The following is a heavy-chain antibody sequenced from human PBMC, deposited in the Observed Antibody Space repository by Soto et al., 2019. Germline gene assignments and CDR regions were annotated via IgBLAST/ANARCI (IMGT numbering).Heavy chain of an antibody. CDR2: IYYSGST. D-gene: IGHD6-13*01. CDR3: ARQLLAAAGTWWFDP. J-gene: IGHJ5*02. V-gene: IGHV4-59*08. CDR1: GGSISSYY. Sequence: PSETLSLTCTVSGGSISSYYWSWIRQPPGKGLEWIGYIYYSGSTNYSPSLKSRVTISVDTSKNQFSLKLSSVTAADTAVYYCARQLLAAAGTWWFDPWGQGTLVTVSS.